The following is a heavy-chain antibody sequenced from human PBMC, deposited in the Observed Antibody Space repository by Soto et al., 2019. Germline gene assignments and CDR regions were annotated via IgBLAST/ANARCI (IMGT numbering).Heavy chain of an antibody. CDR1: GYTFTSYY. Sequence: ASVKVSCKASGYTFTSYYMHWVRQAPGQGLEWMGIINPSGGSTSYAQKFQGRVTMTRDPSTSTVYMELSSLRSEDTAVYYCARSPVAVAERDYWGQGTLVTVSS. CDR3: ARSPVAVAERDY. D-gene: IGHD6-19*01. J-gene: IGHJ4*02. CDR2: INPSGGST. V-gene: IGHV1-46*03.